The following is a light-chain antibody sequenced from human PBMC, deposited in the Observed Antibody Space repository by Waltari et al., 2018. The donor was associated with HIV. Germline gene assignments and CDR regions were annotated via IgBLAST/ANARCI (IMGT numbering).Light chain of an antibody. CDR1: SRVVGGDKH. CDR2: EVS. V-gene: IGLV2-23*02. J-gene: IGLJ2*01. CDR3: SSYAGSSTFVI. Sequence: QSALTQPPSVSGSPGQSITIPCTGSSRVVGGDKHVSWYQQHPGKAPRLIIYEVSKRPSGVSNRYSASKSGKTASLTVSGLRAEDETDYYCSSYAGSSTFVIFGGGTKLTVL.